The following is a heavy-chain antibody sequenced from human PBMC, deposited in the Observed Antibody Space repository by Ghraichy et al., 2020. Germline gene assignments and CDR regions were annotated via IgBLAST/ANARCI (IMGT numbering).Heavy chain of an antibody. J-gene: IGHJ4*02. D-gene: IGHD3-10*01. CDR2: ISGSGGST. V-gene: IGHV3-23*01. CDR3: AKDLLPMVRGVKDY. CDR1: GFTFSSYA. Sequence: LSLTCAASGFTFSSYAMSWVRQAPGKGLEWVSAISGSGGSTYYADSVKGRFTISRDNSKNTLYLQMNSLRAEDTAVYYCAKDLLPMVRGVKDYWGQGTLATVSS.